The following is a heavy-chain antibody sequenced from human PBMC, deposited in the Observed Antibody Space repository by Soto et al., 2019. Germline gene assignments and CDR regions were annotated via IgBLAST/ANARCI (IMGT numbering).Heavy chain of an antibody. CDR1: GFTFRNYP. CDR3: AQLLGGSYAFEI. D-gene: IGHD1-26*01. V-gene: IGHV3-30*01. CDR2: ISYDGSKK. J-gene: IGHJ3*02. Sequence: VQLVESGGGVVQPGRSLRLSCAASGFTFRNYPMHWVRQAPGKRLECVTSISYDGSKKNYADSVRGRFTISRDNSKNRLELQMNSLRAEDTALYYCAQLLGGSYAFEIWGRGTMFTVSS.